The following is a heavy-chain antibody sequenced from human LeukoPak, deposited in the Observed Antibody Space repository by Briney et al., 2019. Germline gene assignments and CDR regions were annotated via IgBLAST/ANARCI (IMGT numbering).Heavy chain of an antibody. CDR3: AKDYGYCSSTSCYQEMG. J-gene: IGHJ4*02. CDR1: GFTFSNYA. Sequence: GGSLRPSCAASGFTFSNYAMSWVRQAPGKGLEWVSAISGSGGSTYYADSVKGRFTISRDNSKNTLYLHMNSLRAEDTAVYYCAKDYGYCSSTSCYQEMGWGQGTLVTVSS. D-gene: IGHD2-2*01. CDR2: ISGSGGST. V-gene: IGHV3-23*01.